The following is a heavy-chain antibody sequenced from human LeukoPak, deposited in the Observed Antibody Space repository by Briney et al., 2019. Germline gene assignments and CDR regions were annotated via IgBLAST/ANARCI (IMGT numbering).Heavy chain of an antibody. CDR3: AKGDYYDILTGYLDY. V-gene: IGHV3-30*02. CDR2: IWYDGSNK. J-gene: IGHJ4*02. Sequence: GGFLRLSCAASGFTVSTKYMSWVRQAPGKGLEWVAVIWYDGSNKYYADSVKGRFTISRDNSKNTLYLQMNSLRAEDTAVYYCAKGDYYDILTGYLDYWGQGTLVTVSS. CDR1: GFTVSTKY. D-gene: IGHD3-9*01.